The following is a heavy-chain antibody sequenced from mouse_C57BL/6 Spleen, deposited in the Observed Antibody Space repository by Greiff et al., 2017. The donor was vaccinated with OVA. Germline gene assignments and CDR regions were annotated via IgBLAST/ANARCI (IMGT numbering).Heavy chain of an antibody. V-gene: IGHV1-55*01. D-gene: IGHD2-1*01. Sequence: VQLQQPGAELVKPGASVKMSCKASGYTFTSYWITWVKQRPGQGLEWIGDIYPGSGSTNYNEKFKSKATLTVDTSSITAYMQLSSLTSEDSAVYYCATPGGNWKYFDVWGTGTTVTVSS. CDR3: ATPGGNWKYFDV. J-gene: IGHJ1*03. CDR2: IYPGSGST. CDR1: GYTFTSYW.